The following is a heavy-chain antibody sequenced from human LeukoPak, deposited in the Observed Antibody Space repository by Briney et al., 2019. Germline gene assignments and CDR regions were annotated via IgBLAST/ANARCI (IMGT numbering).Heavy chain of an antibody. V-gene: IGHV4-39*07. CDR3: ARSYGSGNYYDAFDL. J-gene: IGHJ3*01. D-gene: IGHD3-10*01. CDR2: IYHSGST. Sequence: PSETLSLTCTVSGGSISSSSYYWGWIRQPPGKGLEWLGSIYHSGSTYYNPSLKSRVTKSVDTSKNQFSLKLSSVTAADTAVYYCARSYGSGNYYDAFDLWGQGTVVTVSS. CDR1: GGSISSSSYY.